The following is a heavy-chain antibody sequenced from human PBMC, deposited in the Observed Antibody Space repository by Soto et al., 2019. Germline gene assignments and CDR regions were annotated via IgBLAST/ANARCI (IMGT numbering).Heavy chain of an antibody. CDR2: INHSGST. D-gene: IGHD3-9*01. J-gene: IGHJ4*02. Sequence: SETLSLTCAVYGGSFSGYYWSWIRQPPGKGLEWIGEINHSGSTNYNPSLKSRVTISVDTSKNQFSLKLSSVTAADTAVYYCARGNTIFWPDYWGQGTLVTVSS. V-gene: IGHV4-34*01. CDR3: ARGNTIFWPDY. CDR1: GGSFSGYY.